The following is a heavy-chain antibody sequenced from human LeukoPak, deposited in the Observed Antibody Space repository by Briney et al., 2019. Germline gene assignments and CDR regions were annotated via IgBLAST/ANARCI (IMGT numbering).Heavy chain of an antibody. CDR3: ARSRVVPAAKYFQH. CDR2: INHSGST. V-gene: IGHV4-34*01. J-gene: IGHJ1*01. D-gene: IGHD2-2*01. Sequence: SETLSLTCTVSGGSIRSYYWSWIRQPPGKGLEWIGEINHSGSTNYNPSLKSRVTISVDTSKNQFSLKLSSVTAADTAVYYCARSRVVPAAKYFQHWGQGTLVTVSS. CDR1: GGSIRSYY.